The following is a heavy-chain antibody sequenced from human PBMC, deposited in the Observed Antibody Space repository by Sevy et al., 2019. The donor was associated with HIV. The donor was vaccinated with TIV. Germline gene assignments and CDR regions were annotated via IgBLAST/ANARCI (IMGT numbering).Heavy chain of an antibody. V-gene: IGHV4-59*01. CDR3: ARMNYSASAPGSWFDP. J-gene: IGHJ5*02. Sequence: SETLSLTCTVSGGSISSYYWSWIRQPPGKGLEWIAYMYYSGIINYSPSLKSRLTISIDTSKNHFSLKLRSVTAADTAVYYCARMNYSASAPGSWFDPWGQGTLVTVSS. CDR1: GGSISSYY. D-gene: IGHD1-26*01. CDR2: MYYSGII.